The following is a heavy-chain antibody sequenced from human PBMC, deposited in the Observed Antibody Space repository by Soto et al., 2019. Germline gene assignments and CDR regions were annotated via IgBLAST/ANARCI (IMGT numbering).Heavy chain of an antibody. Sequence: GESLKISCQGSGYTFISYWIAWVRQMPGKGLEWMGIIYPGDSDTRYNPSFQGQVTISADKSISTAYPQWSSLKASDTAMYYCARIIAEAGTGFDFWGQGTLVTVSS. J-gene: IGHJ4*02. CDR2: IYPGDSDT. CDR1: GYTFISYW. D-gene: IGHD6-19*01. CDR3: ARIIAEAGTGFDF. V-gene: IGHV5-51*01.